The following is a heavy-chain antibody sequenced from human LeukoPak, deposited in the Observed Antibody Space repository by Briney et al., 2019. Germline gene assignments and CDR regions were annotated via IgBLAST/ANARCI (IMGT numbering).Heavy chain of an antibody. D-gene: IGHD3-22*01. CDR3: ARADYYDSSGRSQAFDI. V-gene: IGHV4-31*03. Sequence: SETLSLTCTVSGGSISSGGYYWSWIRQHPGKGLEWIGYIYYSGSTYYNPPLKSRVTISVDTSKNQFSLKLSSVTAADTAVYYCARADYYDSSGRSQAFDIWGQGTMVTVSS. CDR1: GGSISSGGYY. CDR2: IYYSGST. J-gene: IGHJ3*02.